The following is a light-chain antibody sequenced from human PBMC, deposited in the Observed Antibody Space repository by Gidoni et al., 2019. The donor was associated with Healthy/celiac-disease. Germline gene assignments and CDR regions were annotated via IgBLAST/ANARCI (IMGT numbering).Light chain of an antibody. Sequence: EIVLTQSPATLSLSPGARATLSCRASQSVSSYLAWYQQKPGQAPRLLIYDASNRATGIPARFSGSGSGTDFTLTISSLEPEDFAVYYCQQRSNWPPGFXXXTRLEIK. CDR1: QSVSSY. CDR3: QQRSNWPPG. CDR2: DAS. V-gene: IGKV3-11*01. J-gene: IGKJ5*01.